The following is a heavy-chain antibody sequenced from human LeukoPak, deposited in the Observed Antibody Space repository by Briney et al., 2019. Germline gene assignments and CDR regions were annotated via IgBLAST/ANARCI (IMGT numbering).Heavy chain of an antibody. CDR1: GFTFGDYA. Sequence: KPGRSLRLSCTASGFTFGDYAMSWFRQAPGKGLEWVSSISSSSNSIYYSDSVKGRFTVSRDNAKNSLYLQMNSLRVEDTAVYFCARGFPSAVVVVAASPNDYWGQGTLVTVSS. CDR3: ARGFPSAVVVVAASPNDY. CDR2: ISSSSNSI. D-gene: IGHD2-15*01. J-gene: IGHJ4*02. V-gene: IGHV3-21*01.